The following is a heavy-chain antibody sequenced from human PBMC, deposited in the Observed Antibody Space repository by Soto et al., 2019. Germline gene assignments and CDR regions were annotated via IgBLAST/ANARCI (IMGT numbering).Heavy chain of an antibody. D-gene: IGHD6-6*01. CDR3: AKDRLNHGYCYY. Sequence: VQLVQSGAEVKKPGASVKVSCKASGYPFISYCITWVRQAPGQGLEWMGWISTYNGNTKYAQRLQGRVTMTTDTFTSTVYLELRSLRSVDTAEDYCAKDRLNHGYCYYWGQGTLVTVSS. V-gene: IGHV1-18*01. CDR1: GYPFISYC. CDR2: ISTYNGNT. J-gene: IGHJ4*02.